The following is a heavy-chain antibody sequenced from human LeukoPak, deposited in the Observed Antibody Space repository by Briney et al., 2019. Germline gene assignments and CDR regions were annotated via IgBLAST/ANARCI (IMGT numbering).Heavy chain of an antibody. J-gene: IGHJ4*02. CDR1: GFTFSSYG. V-gene: IGHV3-30*03. Sequence: PGRSLRLSCAASGFTFSSYGMHWVRQTPGKGLEWVAVIASDGRDQHYVDSVKGRFTISRDNSKNTLYLQMNSLRGEDTAVYYCARDGKKGPATYYSDYWGQGTLVTVSS. CDR3: ARDGKKGPATYYSDY. CDR2: IASDGRDQ. D-gene: IGHD2-2*01.